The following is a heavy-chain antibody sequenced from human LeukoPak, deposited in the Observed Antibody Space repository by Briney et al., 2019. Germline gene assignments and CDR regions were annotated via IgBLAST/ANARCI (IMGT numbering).Heavy chain of an antibody. J-gene: IGHJ4*02. CDR2: INWNSDSI. D-gene: IGHD5-18*01. Sequence: PGGSLRLSCAVSGFTFDDYAMHWVRQVPGKGLEWVSGINWNSDSIGYADSVKGRFTSSRDNANNSLYLQMNSLRAEDTAVYSCARDKTRGLGYSYSKSGNYFDYWGQGTLVTVSS. V-gene: IGHV3-9*01. CDR1: GFTFDDYA. CDR3: ARDKTRGLGYSYSKSGNYFDY.